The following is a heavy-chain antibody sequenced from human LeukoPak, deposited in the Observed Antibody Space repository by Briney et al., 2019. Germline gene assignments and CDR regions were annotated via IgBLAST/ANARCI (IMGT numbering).Heavy chain of an antibody. CDR3: ARAGGYSYGYVDY. Sequence: PGGSLRLSCAASGFTFSSYAMSWVRQAPGKGLEWVSAISGSGGSTYYAASVKGRFTISRDNSKNTLYLQMNSLRAEDTAVYYCARAGGYSYGYVDYWGQGTLVTVSS. V-gene: IGHV3-23*01. D-gene: IGHD5-18*01. CDR2: ISGSGGST. CDR1: GFTFSSYA. J-gene: IGHJ4*02.